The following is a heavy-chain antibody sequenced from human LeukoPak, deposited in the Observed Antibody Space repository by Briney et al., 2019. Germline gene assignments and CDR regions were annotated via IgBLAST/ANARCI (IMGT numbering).Heavy chain of an antibody. D-gene: IGHD2-15*01. Sequence: PGGSLRPSCAASGFTFSSYSMNWVRQAPGKGLEWVSSISSSGSYIYYADSVKGRFTISRDNAKNSLYLQMNSLRAEDTAVYYCASDTVVVAANFDYWGQGTLVTVSS. J-gene: IGHJ4*02. CDR3: ASDTVVVAANFDY. CDR1: GFTFSSYS. V-gene: IGHV3-21*01. CDR2: ISSSGSYI.